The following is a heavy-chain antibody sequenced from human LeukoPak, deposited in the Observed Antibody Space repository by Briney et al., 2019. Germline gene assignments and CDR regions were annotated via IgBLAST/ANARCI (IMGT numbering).Heavy chain of an antibody. CDR3: AATPGYYASSGYSSGVGGWFDP. CDR1: GCRFTSYW. Sequence: GGALKSSFKGSGCRFTSYWIGWGRRMAGKGGEWRGIIYPGDADTRYSPALQGQVTISADKPISTASLQWSSLKASDTAMYYCAATPGYYASSGYSSGVGGWFDPWGQGTLVTVSS. D-gene: IGHD3-22*01. J-gene: IGHJ5*02. V-gene: IGHV5-51*04. CDR2: IYPGDADT.